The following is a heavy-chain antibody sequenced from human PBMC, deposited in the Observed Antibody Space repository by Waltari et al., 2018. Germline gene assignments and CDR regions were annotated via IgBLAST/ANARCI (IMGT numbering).Heavy chain of an antibody. J-gene: IGHJ4*02. CDR2: IYWNRNRI. CDR1: GIPSADYA. V-gene: IGHV3-9*02. CDR3: VRGGAGTGAGTDYTPFDY. Sequence: VQLVASVGGLVQPGRSLRLSCVASGIPSADYAMHWIRQTQGKGLEWVSGIYWNRNRIGYADSVKGRFTISRDDAKNSLYLQMNSLRADDTAVYYCVRGGAGTGAGTDYTPFDYWGQGTLVTVSS. D-gene: IGHD3-16*01.